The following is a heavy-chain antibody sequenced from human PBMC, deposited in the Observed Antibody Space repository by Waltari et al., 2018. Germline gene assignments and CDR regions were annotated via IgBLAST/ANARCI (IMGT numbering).Heavy chain of an antibody. CDR3: ARGGDCTGGVCFIDY. Sequence: EVQLVESGGGLVQPGGSLRLSCAASGFTFSSYSMNWVRQAPWKGLEWASYISNRSRTIYYADSVKGRFTISRDNAKNSLYLQMNSLRAEDTAVYYCARGGDCTGGVCFIDYWGQGTLVTVSS. J-gene: IGHJ4*02. CDR2: ISNRSRTI. CDR1: GFTFSSYS. V-gene: IGHV3-48*01. D-gene: IGHD2-8*02.